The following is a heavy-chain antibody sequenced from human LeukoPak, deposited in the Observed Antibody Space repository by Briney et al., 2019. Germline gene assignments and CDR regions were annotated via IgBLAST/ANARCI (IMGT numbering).Heavy chain of an antibody. CDR2: IYWDGDE. CDR1: GFSLTTSGVG. D-gene: IGHD3-10*01. Sequence: SGPTLVKPRQTRTLTCTFSGFSLTTSGVGVGWIPQPSGKALEWLALIYWDGDERYTPSLKSRLTITKDTSKNQVVLTVTSMDPVDTATYYCFYVSGRTFDYWGQRTLVTVSS. V-gene: IGHV2-5*02. CDR3: FYVSGRTFDY. J-gene: IGHJ4*02.